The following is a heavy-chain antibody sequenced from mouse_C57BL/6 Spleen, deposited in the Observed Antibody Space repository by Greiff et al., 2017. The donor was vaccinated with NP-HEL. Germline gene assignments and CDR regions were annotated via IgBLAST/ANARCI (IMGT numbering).Heavy chain of an antibody. CDR1: GYSITSGYY. Sequence: VQLKESGPGLVKPSQSLSLTCSVTGYSITSGYYWNWIRQFPGNKLEWMGYISYDGSNNYNPSLKNRISITRDTSKNQFFLKLNSVTTEDTATYYCARTLYGYDGHFDYWGQGTTLTVSS. D-gene: IGHD2-2*01. CDR2: ISYDGSN. V-gene: IGHV3-6*01. CDR3: ARTLYGYDGHFDY. J-gene: IGHJ2*01.